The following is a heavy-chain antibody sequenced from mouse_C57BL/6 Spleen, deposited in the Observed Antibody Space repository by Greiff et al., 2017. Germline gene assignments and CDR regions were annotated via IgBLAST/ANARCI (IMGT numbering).Heavy chain of an antibody. CDR1: GFTFNTYA. CDR3: VREHYYGSTYYFDY. J-gene: IGHJ2*01. Sequence: EVQLVESGGGLVQPKGSLKLSCAASGFTFNTYAMHWVRQAPGKGLEWVARIRSKSSNYATYYADSVKDRFTISRDDSQSMLYLQMNNLKTEDTAMYYCVREHYYGSTYYFDYWGQGTTLTVSS. CDR2: IRSKSSNYAT. D-gene: IGHD1-1*01. V-gene: IGHV10-3*01.